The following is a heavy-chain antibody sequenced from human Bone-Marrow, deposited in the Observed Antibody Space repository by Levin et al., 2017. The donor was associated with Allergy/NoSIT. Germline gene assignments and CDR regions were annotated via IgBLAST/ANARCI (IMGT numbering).Heavy chain of an antibody. CDR1: GFAFSNNA. Sequence: SCAASGFAFSNNAMSWVRQAPGKGLEWVSATSGDGGNTYYAKSVKGRFTISRDNSQKMLYLQMNSLRVEDTALYYCANSWSYCGKNCYTYNFDYWGQGILVTVSS. V-gene: IGHV3-23*01. D-gene: IGHD2-21*01. J-gene: IGHJ4*02. CDR2: TSGDGGNT. CDR3: ANSWSYCGKNCYTYNFDY.